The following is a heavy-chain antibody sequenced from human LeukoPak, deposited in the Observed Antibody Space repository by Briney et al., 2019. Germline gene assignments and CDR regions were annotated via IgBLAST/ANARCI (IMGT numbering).Heavy chain of an antibody. D-gene: IGHD3-22*01. CDR3: ARDFEIGPDYSDTSGFDY. J-gene: IGHJ4*02. Sequence: PSETLSLTCAVYGGSFSGYYWSWIRQPPGKGLEWIGEINHSGSTNYNPSLKSRVTISVDTSKNQFSLKLSSVTAADTAVYYCARDFEIGPDYSDTSGFDYWGQGTLVTVSS. CDR1: GGSFSGYY. V-gene: IGHV4-34*01. CDR2: INHSGST.